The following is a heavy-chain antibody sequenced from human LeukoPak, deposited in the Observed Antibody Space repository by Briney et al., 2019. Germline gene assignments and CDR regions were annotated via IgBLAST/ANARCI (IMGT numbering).Heavy chain of an antibody. CDR2: IWYDGSNK. CDR3: AKDPTWIQLQGPFDY. CDR1: GFTFSSYG. V-gene: IGHV3-33*06. J-gene: IGHJ4*02. Sequence: PGGSLRLSCAASGFTFSSYGMHWVRQAPGKGLEWVAVIWYDGSNKYYADSVKGRFTISRDNSKNTLYLQMNSLRAEDTAVYYCAKDPTWIQLQGPFDYWGQGTLVTVSS. D-gene: IGHD5-18*01.